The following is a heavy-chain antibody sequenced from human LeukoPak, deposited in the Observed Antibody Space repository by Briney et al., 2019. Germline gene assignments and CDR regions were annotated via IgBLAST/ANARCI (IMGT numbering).Heavy chain of an antibody. CDR3: AKDGVAPGSGGDYFDY. D-gene: IGHD3-10*01. V-gene: IGHV3-23*01. J-gene: IGHJ4*02. CDR2: LTSGGST. CDR1: GFTFSSFA. Sequence: GGSLRLSCAASGFTFSSFAMTWVRQAPGKGLERVSALTSGGSTYYSDPVKGRFTSSRDNSKNTLYLQMNSLRAEDTAVYYCAKDGVAPGSGGDYFDYWGLGMLVTVSS.